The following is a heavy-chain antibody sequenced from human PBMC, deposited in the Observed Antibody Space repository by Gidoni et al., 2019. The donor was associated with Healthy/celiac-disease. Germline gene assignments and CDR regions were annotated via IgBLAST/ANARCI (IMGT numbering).Heavy chain of an antibody. J-gene: IGHJ4*02. CDR2: RSGSGGST. V-gene: IGHV3-23*01. Sequence: VQLLESGGGLVQPVVSLRLSCADSGFTFSSYAMSWVRPAPGKGLEGGSGRSGSGGSTEYADAGKGRFTIARDNAKNTLYLQRNSLRAEDTAVYDWAMRGDGYYFDYWGQGTLVTVSA. CDR1: GFTFSSYA. D-gene: IGHD3-10*01. CDR3: AMRGDGYYFDY.